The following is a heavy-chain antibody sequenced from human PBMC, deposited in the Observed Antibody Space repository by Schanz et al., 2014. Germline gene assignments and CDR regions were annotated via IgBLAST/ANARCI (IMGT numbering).Heavy chain of an antibody. D-gene: IGHD6-19*01. CDR2: FIPILDVG. V-gene: IGHV1-69*04. CDR3: ARLGTGMAVAGSVIDSYYYYMDV. Sequence: QVQLVQSGAEVKKPGASVKVSCKASGYTFTSYGISWVRQARGQGLEWVGRFIPILDVGNYAQKFQGRVTMTRNTSISTAYMELSSLRSEDTAVYYCARLGTGMAVAGSVIDSYYYYMDVWGEGTTVTVSS. J-gene: IGHJ6*03. CDR1: GYTFTSYG.